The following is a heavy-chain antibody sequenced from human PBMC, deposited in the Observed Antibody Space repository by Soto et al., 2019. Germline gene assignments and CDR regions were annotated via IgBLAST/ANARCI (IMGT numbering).Heavy chain of an antibody. CDR3: ARDTSLDY. V-gene: IGHV3-30-3*01. CDR1: GFTFSRHS. J-gene: IGHJ4*02. CDR2: ISYDGNDK. Sequence: QVQLVESEGGVVQPGRSLRLSCAASGFTFSRHSLHWVRQAPGKGLEWVAAISYDGNDKLYADSVKGRFTISRDNSKNTVYLQMNSLRAEDTAVYDCARDTSLDYWGQGTLVTVSS.